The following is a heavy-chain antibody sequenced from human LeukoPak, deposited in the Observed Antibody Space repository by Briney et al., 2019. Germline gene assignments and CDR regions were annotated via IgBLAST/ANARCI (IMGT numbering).Heavy chain of an antibody. CDR3: AKAPRPWVGGATGSRYYFDY. J-gene: IGHJ4*02. CDR2: ISYDGSNK. CDR1: GFTFSNCG. D-gene: IGHD1-26*01. V-gene: IGHV3-30*18. Sequence: GGSLRLSCAASGFTFSNCGMYWVRQAPGKGLEWVALISYDGSNKYYADSVKGRFTISRDNSKNTLYLQMNSLRAEDTAVYYCAKAPRPWVGGATGSRYYFDYWGQGTLVTVSS.